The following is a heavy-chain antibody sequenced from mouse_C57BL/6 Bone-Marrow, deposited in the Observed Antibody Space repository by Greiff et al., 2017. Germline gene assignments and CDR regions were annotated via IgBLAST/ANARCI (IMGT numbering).Heavy chain of an antibody. J-gene: IGHJ2*01. CDR2: IGPGSGST. CDR3: ARATGTRYFDY. V-gene: IGHV1-77*01. CDR1: GYPFTDYY. D-gene: IGHD4-1*02. Sequence: QVQLQQSGAELVKPGASVKISCKASGYPFTDYYINWVKHRPGQGLEWIVKIGPGSGSTYYNEKFKGKATMTADNSSSTAYMQLSSLTSEYSAVYVCARATGTRYFDYWGQGTTLTVSS.